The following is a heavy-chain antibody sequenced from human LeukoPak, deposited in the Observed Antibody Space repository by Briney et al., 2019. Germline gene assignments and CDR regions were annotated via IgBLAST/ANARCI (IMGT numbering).Heavy chain of an antibody. CDR2: IIPIFGTA. Sequence: SVKVSCKASGRTFSSYAISWVRQAPGQGLEWMGRIIPIFGTANYAQKFQGRVTITTDESTSTAYMELSSLRSEDTAVYYCATVTYYCDSSGYKAGFDPWGQGTLDTVSS. J-gene: IGHJ5*02. V-gene: IGHV1-69*05. CDR1: GRTFSSYA. CDR3: ATVTYYCDSSGYKAGFDP. D-gene: IGHD3-22*01.